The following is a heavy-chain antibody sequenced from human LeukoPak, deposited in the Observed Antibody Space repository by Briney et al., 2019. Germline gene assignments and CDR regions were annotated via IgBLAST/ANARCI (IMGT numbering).Heavy chain of an antibody. D-gene: IGHD6-13*01. CDR2: FDPEDGET. V-gene: IGHV1-24*01. J-gene: IGHJ3*02. CDR3: ATPRGAAAANAAFDI. CDR1: GYTLTELS. Sequence: GASVKVSCKVSGYTLTELSMHWVRQAPGKGLEWMGGFDPEDGETIYAQKFRGRVTMTEDTSTDTAYMELSSLRSEDTAVYYCATPRGAAAANAAFDIWGQGTVVTVSS.